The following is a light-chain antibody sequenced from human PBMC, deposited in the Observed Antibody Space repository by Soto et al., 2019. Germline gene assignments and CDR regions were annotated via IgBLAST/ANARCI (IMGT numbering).Light chain of an antibody. V-gene: IGKV3-20*01. J-gene: IGKJ4*01. Sequence: EIVLTQSPGTLSLSPGERGTVSCRASQSVTSTYLAWYQLKPGQAPRLLIYGASNRATGIPDRFTGSGSGTDFTLTISRLETEDFAVYYCQQYGSSPLTFGGGTKVEIK. CDR1: QSVTSTY. CDR2: GAS. CDR3: QQYGSSPLT.